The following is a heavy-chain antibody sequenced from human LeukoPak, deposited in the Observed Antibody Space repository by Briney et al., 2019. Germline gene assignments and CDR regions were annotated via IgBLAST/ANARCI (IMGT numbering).Heavy chain of an antibody. Sequence: GGSLRLSCAASGFTFSSYGMHWVRQAPGKGLEWVAFIRYDGSNKYYADSVKGRFTISRDDSKNTLYLQMNSLRAEDTAVYYCAKDLHLGTPSGCDYWGQGTLVTVSS. CDR1: GFTFSSYG. V-gene: IGHV3-30*02. J-gene: IGHJ4*02. CDR3: AKDLHLGTPSGCDY. D-gene: IGHD7-27*01. CDR2: IRYDGSNK.